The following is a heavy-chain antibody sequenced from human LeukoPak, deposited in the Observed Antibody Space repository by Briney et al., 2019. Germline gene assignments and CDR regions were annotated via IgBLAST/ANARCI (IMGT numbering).Heavy chain of an antibody. CDR1: GFTFSSYE. J-gene: IGHJ4*02. CDR3: AKDHGANY. D-gene: IGHD4/OR15-4a*01. Sequence: GGSLRLSCAASGFTFSSYEMNWVRQAPGKGLEWVSYISGSGSTIYYADSVKGRFTISRDNSKNTLYLQMNSLRAEDTAVYYCAKDHGANYWGQGTLVTVSS. CDR2: ISGSGSTI. V-gene: IGHV3-48*03.